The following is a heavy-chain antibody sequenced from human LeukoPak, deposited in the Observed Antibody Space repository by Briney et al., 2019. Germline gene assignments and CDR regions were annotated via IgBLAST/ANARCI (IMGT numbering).Heavy chain of an antibody. J-gene: IGHJ4*02. CDR2: IYYTGST. CDR3: ARGKRYSSTHLDY. D-gene: IGHD6-13*01. CDR1: GGSMSSYF. V-gene: IGHV4-59*12. Sequence: SETLSLTCTVSGGSMSSYFWSWIRQPPGKGLEWIGYIYYTGSTNYNPSLKSRVTISVDTSKNQFSLKLSSVTAADTAVYYCARGKRYSSTHLDYWGQGTLVTVSS.